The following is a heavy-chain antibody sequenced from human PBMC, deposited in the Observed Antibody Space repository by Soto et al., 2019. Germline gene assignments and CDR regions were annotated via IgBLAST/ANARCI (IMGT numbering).Heavy chain of an antibody. CDR1: GGSISRYY. CDR3: ASVYDFCSGYRRATGSFHI. V-gene: IGHV4-59*08. CDR2: IYYSGST. J-gene: IGHJ3*02. D-gene: IGHD3-3*01. Sequence: SETLSLTCTVSGGSISRYYWSWIRQPPGKGLEWIGYIYYSGSTNYNPSLKSRVTISVDTSKNQFSLKLSSVTAADTAVYYCASVYDFCSGYRRATGSFHICGPGPMVT.